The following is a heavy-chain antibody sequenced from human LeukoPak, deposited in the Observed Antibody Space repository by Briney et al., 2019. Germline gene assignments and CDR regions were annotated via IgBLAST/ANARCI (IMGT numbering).Heavy chain of an antibody. J-gene: IGHJ4*02. CDR3: SRDVNWAPDY. D-gene: IGHD7-27*01. V-gene: IGHV3-48*02. CDR1: GFTFSSYS. Sequence: GGSLRLSCAASGFTFSSYSMNWVRQTPGKGLEWVSHIRSGGGNIQYADSVKGRFTISRDNAKNSLYLQMDSLRDEDTAVYYCSRDVNWAPDYWGQGTLVTVSS. CDR2: IRSGGGNI.